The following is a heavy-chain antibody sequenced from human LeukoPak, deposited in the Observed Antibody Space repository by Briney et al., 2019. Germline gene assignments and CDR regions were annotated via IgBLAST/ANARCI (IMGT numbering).Heavy chain of an antibody. CDR3: ARDGDCSGGSCYSFDY. J-gene: IGHJ4*02. CDR2: IIPIFGTA. D-gene: IGHD2-15*01. CDR1: GGTFSSYA. V-gene: IGHV1-69*13. Sequence: SVKVSCKASGGTFSSYAISWVPQAPGQGLEWMGGIIPIFGTANYAQKFQGRVTITADESTSTAYMELSSLRPEDTAVYYCARDGDCSGGSCYSFDYWGQGTLVTVSS.